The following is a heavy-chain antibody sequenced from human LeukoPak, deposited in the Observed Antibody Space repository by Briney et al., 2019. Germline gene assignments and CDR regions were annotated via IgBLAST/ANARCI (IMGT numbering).Heavy chain of an antibody. CDR3: AKNGPIVPALYYYYGMDV. Sequence: GGSLRLSCAASGFTFRNSAMSWVRQAPGKGLEWVSTFTGGDGSAYYADSVKGRFTISRDNSKNTLYLQMNSLTAEDTAVYYCAKNGPIVPALYYYYGMDVWGQGTTVTVSS. V-gene: IGHV3-23*01. CDR2: FTGGDGSA. CDR1: GFTFRNSA. D-gene: IGHD2-2*01. J-gene: IGHJ6*02.